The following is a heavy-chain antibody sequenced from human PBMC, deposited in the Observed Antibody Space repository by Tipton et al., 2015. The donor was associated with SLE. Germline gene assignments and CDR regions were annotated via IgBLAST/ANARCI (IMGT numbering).Heavy chain of an antibody. D-gene: IGHD3-10*01. CDR1: GFTVSSNY. V-gene: IGHV3-53*01. CDR2: IYSGGST. CDR3: ARAMVRGEWYFDY. Sequence: SLRLSCAASGFTVSSNYMSWVRQAPGKGLEWVSVIYSGGSTYYADSVKGRFTISSDNSKNTLYLQMNSLRAEDTAVYYCARAMVRGEWYFDYWGQGTLVTVSS. J-gene: IGHJ4*02.